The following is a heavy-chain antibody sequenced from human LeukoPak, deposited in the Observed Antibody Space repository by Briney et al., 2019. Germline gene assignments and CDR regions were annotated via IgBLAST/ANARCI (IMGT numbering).Heavy chain of an antibody. D-gene: IGHD5-12*01. V-gene: IGHV4-61*01. J-gene: IGHJ4*02. Sequence: SETLSLTCTVSGGSIGSSSYYWSWIRQPPGKGLEWIGYIYYIGSPNYNPSLKSRVTISVDTSKNQFSLKLSSVTAADTAVYFCARVTGYDWESSFDYWGQGTLVTVSS. CDR3: ARVTGYDWESSFDY. CDR1: GGSIGSSSYY. CDR2: IYYIGSP.